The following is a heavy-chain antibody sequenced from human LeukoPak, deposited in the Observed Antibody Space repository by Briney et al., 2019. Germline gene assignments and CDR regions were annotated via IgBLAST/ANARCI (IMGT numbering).Heavy chain of an antibody. CDR3: ARDSITMVRGVSDY. CDR1: GFTFSSYS. V-gene: IGHV3-48*01. Sequence: GGSLRLSCAASGFTFSSYSMNWVRQAPGKGLEWVSYISSSGTIYYADSVKGRFTISRDNAKNSLYLQMNSLRAEDTALYYCARDSITMVRGVSDYWGQGTLVTVSS. CDR2: ISSSGTI. J-gene: IGHJ4*02. D-gene: IGHD3-10*01.